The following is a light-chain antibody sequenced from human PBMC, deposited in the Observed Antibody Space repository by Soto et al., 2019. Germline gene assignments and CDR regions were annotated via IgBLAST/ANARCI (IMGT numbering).Light chain of an antibody. CDR2: DVS. J-gene: IGLJ2*01. CDR1: SSDVGTYNY. CDR3: CSYAGGYTHAV. V-gene: IGLV2-11*01. Sequence: QSVLTQALSLFGPPGQSGSISCSGTSSDVGTYNYVSWYQQHPGKAPKLMIYDVSKRPSGVPDRFSGSKSGNTASLTISGLQAEDEADYYCCSYAGGYTHAVFGGGTKVTXL.